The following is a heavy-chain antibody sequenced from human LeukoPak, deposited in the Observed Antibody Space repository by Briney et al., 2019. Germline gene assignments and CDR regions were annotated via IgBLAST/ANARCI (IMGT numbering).Heavy chain of an antibody. V-gene: IGHV3-23*01. CDR3: AKIPRGGYFDY. D-gene: IGHD2-2*01. Sequence: SGGSLRLSCAASGFTFNNYAMNWVRQAPGKGLEWVSHISPSGDSTYYADSVKGRFTISRDSSKNTLSLQMNSLRAEDTAVYYCAKIPRGGYFDYWGQGTLFTVSS. CDR2: ISPSGDST. J-gene: IGHJ4*02. CDR1: GFTFNNYA.